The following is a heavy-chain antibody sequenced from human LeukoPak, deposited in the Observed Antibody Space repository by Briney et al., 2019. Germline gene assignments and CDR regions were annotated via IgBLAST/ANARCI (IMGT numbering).Heavy chain of an antibody. CDR3: ARPTTYYYDSSGYTDAFDI. V-gene: IGHV4-39*01. CDR2: IYYSGST. J-gene: IGHJ3*02. CDR1: GGSISSSSYY. Sequence: PSETLSLTCTVSGGSISSSSYYWGWGRQPPGTGLEWIGSIYYSGSTYYNPSLKSRVTISVDTSKNQFSLKLSSVTAADTAVYYCARPTTYYYDSSGYTDAFDIWGQGTMVTVSS. D-gene: IGHD3-22*01.